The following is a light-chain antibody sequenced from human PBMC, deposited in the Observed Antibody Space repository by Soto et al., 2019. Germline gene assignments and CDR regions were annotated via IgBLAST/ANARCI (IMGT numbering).Light chain of an antibody. V-gene: IGKV3-20*01. CDR3: QQYGSSFAT. CDR2: GAS. Sequence: EIVLTQSLGTLSLSPGERATLSCRASQSVGSKLAWYRQAPGQAPRLLIYGASTRASDTPARFSGSGAGTDFNLTITHVETVDFAVYYCQQYGSSFATFGQGTHVE. CDR1: QSVGSK. J-gene: IGKJ1*01.